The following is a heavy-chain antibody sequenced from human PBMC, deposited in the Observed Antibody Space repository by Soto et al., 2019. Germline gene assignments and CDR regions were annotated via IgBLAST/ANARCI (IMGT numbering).Heavy chain of an antibody. CDR2: IYYSGST. CDR3: ARDRVVVVPAAIRYYYYGMDV. CDR1: GGSISSGGYY. V-gene: IGHV4-31*03. J-gene: IGHJ6*02. D-gene: IGHD2-2*02. Sequence: SETLSHTCTVSGGSISSGGYYWSWIRQHPGKGLEWIGYIYYSGSTYYNPSLKSRVTISVDTSKNQFSLKLSSVTAADTAVYYCARDRVVVVPAAIRYYYYGMDVWGQGTTVTVSS.